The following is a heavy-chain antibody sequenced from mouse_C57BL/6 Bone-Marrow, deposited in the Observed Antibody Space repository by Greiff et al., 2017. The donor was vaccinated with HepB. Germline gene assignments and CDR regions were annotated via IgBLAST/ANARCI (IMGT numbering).Heavy chain of an antibody. D-gene: IGHD1-1*01. CDR3: ARPPDYYGSGYGY. V-gene: IGHV5-17*01. J-gene: IGHJ2*01. CDR1: GFTFSDYG. CDR2: ISSGSSTI. Sequence: EVQLQESGGGLVKPGGSLKLSCAASGFTFSDYGMHWVRQAPEKGLEWVAYISSGSSTIYYADTVKGRFTISRDNAKNTLYLQMTSLRSEDTAMYYCARPPDYYGSGYGYWGQGTTLTVSS.